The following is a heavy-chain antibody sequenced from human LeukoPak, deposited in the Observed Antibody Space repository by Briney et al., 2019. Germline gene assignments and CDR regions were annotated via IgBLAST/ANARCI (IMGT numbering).Heavy chain of an antibody. Sequence: SETLSLTCTVSGGSISSGGYYWSWIRQHPGNGLEWIGYIYYSGSTYYNPSLKSRVTISVDTSKNQFSLKLSSVTAADTAVYYCARVSRDSSGYYLDYWGQGTLVTVSS. J-gene: IGHJ4*02. CDR3: ARVSRDSSGYYLDY. V-gene: IGHV4-31*03. D-gene: IGHD3-22*01. CDR2: IYYSGST. CDR1: GGSISSGGYY.